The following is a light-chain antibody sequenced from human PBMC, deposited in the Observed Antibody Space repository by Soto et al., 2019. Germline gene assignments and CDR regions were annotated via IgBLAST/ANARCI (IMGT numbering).Light chain of an antibody. Sequence: DIQMTQSPSSLSASVGDRVTITCRASQSINSYLNWYQEEPGKAPKFLIYAATSLQRGVPSRFSGSGSGTDFTLTISSLQPEDFATYYCQQSYSTPITVGQGTRLEIK. CDR2: AAT. V-gene: IGKV1-39*01. CDR1: QSINSY. J-gene: IGKJ5*01. CDR3: QQSYSTPIT.